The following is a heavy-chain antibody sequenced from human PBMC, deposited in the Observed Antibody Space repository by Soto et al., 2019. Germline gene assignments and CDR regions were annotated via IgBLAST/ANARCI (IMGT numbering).Heavy chain of an antibody. CDR3: ARAYSSSDDFDY. CDR1: CYTFPIYG. Sequence: ASVTVSCKASCYTFPIYGFIWVRQAPGQGLEWMGWINPNSGGTNYAQKFQGWVTMTRDTSISTAYMELNRDDTAVYYCARAYSSSDDFDYWGQGTLVTVSS. J-gene: IGHJ4*02. V-gene: IGHV1-2*04. D-gene: IGHD3-22*01. CDR2: INPNSGGT.